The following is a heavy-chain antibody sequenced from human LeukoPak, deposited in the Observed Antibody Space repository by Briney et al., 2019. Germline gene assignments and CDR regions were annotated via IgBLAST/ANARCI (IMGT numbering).Heavy chain of an antibody. J-gene: IGHJ2*01. CDR1: GGSISSFY. V-gene: IGHV4-59*01. Sequence: SETLSLTCTVSGGSISSFYWSWIRQPPGKGLEWIGYIYYSGSTNYNPSLKSRVTISVDTSKNQFSLKLSSVTAADTAAYYCARASSLYWYFDLWGRGTLVTVSS. D-gene: IGHD2-2*01. CDR2: IYYSGST. CDR3: ARASSLYWYFDL.